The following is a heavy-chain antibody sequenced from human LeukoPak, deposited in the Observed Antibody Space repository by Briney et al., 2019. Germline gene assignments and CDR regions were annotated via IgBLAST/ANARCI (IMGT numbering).Heavy chain of an antibody. CDR1: GFTFSEYA. V-gene: IGHV3-23*01. CDR3: AKSQRGYDSGTSY. CDR2: ISGSAGST. J-gene: IGHJ4*02. D-gene: IGHD3-10*01. Sequence: GGSLRLSCAASGFTFSEYAMSWVRQAPGKGLEWVSTISGSAGSTSYADSVKGRFTISRDNSKNTLYLQMNSLRAEDTAVYYCAKSQRGYDSGTSYWGQGTLVTVSS.